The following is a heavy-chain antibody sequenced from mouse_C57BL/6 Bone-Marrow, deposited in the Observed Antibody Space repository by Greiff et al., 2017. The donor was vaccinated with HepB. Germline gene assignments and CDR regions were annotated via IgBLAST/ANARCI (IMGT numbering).Heavy chain of an antibody. CDR1: GYTFTSYW. CDR2: IHPNSGST. D-gene: IGHD2-2*01. CDR3: ARLEATMVTTRAMDY. Sequence: QVQLQQSGAELVKPGASVKLSCKASGYTFTSYWMHWVKQRPGQGLEWIGMIHPNSGSTNYNEKFKSKATLTVDKSSSTAYMQLSSLTSEDSAVYYCARLEATMVTTRAMDYWGQGTSVTVSS. V-gene: IGHV1-64*01. J-gene: IGHJ4*01.